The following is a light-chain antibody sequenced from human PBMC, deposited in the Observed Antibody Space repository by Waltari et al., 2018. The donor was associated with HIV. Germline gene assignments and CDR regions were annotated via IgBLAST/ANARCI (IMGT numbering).Light chain of an antibody. CDR2: DNN. V-gene: IGLV1-51*01. CDR1: SSNIANNY. CDR3: GTWDSSLSAGV. J-gene: IGLJ3*02. Sequence: QSVLTQPPSVSAAPGQKVTISCPGSSSNIANNYVSWYQQFPGTAPKLLIYDNNKRPSGIPDRFSGSKSGTSATLGITGLQTGDEADYYCGTWDSSLSAGVFGGGTKLTVL.